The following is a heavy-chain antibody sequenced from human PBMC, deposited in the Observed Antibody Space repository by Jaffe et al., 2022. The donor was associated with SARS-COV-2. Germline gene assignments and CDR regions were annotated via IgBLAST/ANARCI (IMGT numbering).Heavy chain of an antibody. J-gene: IGHJ4*02. CDR2: IYYSGST. CDR1: GGSISSSSYY. V-gene: IGHV4-39*01. CDR3: ARQSSDIVVVPAL. Sequence: QLQLQESGPGLVKPSETLSLTCTVSGGSISSSSYYWGWIRQPPGKGLEWIGSIYYSGSTYYNPSLKSRVTISVDTSKNQFSLKLSSVTAADTAVYYCARQSSDIVVVPALWGQGTLVTVSS. D-gene: IGHD2-2*01.